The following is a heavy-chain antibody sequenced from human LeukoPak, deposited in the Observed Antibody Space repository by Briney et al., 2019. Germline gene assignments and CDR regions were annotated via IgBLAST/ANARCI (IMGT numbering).Heavy chain of an antibody. CDR2: IIPIFGTA. Sequence: ASVKVSCKASGGTFSSYAISWVRQAPGQGLEWMGGIIPIFGTANYAQKFQGRVTITADESTSTAYMELSSLRSEDTAVYYCARAVVPADRYYYYGMDVWGQGTTVTVSS. V-gene: IGHV1-69*13. J-gene: IGHJ6*02. CDR3: ARAVVPADRYYYYGMDV. CDR1: GGTFSSYA. D-gene: IGHD2-2*01.